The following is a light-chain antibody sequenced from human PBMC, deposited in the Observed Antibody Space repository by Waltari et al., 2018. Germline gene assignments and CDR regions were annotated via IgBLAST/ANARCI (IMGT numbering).Light chain of an antibody. CDR3: CAFAGSYTWV. Sequence: SALTQPRSVSGSPGQSVTISCTGISSDASGYNYVSWFQQHPGKAPKVMLYDVSMRRSVVPDRFSGFNADTMASLTISALQAEDGGDYYCCAFAGSYTWVFGGGTKLTVL. CDR2: DVS. CDR1: SSDASGYNY. V-gene: IGLV2-11*01. J-gene: IGLJ3*02.